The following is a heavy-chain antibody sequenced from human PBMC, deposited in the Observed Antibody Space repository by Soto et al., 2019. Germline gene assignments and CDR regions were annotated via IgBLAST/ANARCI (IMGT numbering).Heavy chain of an antibody. CDR1: GFTFDDYA. CDR2: ISWNSGSI. V-gene: IGHV3-9*01. CDR3: AKASATATFDY. Sequence: EVPLVESGGGLVQPGRSLRLSCAASGFTFDDYAMHWVRQAPGKGLEWVSGISWNSGSIGYADSVKGRFTISRDNAKNSLYLQMNSLSGEDTALYYCAKASATATFDYWGQGTLVVVSS. J-gene: IGHJ4*02. D-gene: IGHD6-25*01.